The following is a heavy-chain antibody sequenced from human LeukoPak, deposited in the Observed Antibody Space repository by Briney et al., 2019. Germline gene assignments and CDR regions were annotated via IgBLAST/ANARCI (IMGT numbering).Heavy chain of an antibody. J-gene: IGHJ3*02. D-gene: IGHD2-2*02. V-gene: IGHV3-30*02. CDR2: IRYDGSNK. Sequence: GGSLRLSCAASGFTFSSYGMHWVRQAPGKGLEWVAFIRYDGSNKYYADSVKGRFTISRDNSKNTLYLQMNSLRAEDTAVYYCAKGADIVVVPAAIPGRRAFDIWGQGTMVTVSS. CDR1: GFTFSSYG. CDR3: AKGADIVVVPAAIPGRRAFDI.